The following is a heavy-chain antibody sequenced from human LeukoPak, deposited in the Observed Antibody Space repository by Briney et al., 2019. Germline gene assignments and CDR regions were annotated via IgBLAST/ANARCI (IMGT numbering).Heavy chain of an antibody. D-gene: IGHD2-15*01. CDR1: GVSISSSNW. Sequence: PSETLSLTCADSGVSISSSNWWSWVRQPPGKGLEWIGKIYHSGSTNYNPSLKSRVTISVDKSKNQFSLKLSSVTAADTAVYYCASNLYCSGGSCWTSIDYWGQGTLVTVSS. CDR3: ASNLYCSGGSCWTSIDY. V-gene: IGHV4-4*02. J-gene: IGHJ4*02. CDR2: IYHSGST.